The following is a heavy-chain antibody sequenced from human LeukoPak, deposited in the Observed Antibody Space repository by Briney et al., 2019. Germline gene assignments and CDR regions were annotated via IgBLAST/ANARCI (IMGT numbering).Heavy chain of an antibody. V-gene: IGHV3-30-3*01. Sequence: PGRSLRLSCAASGVTFSSYAMHWVRQAPGKGLEWVAVISYDGSNKYYADSVKGRFTISRDNSKNTLYLQMNSLSAEDTAVYYCARDSGITMVRGVIQYYFDYWGQGTLVTVSS. J-gene: IGHJ4*02. CDR3: ARDSGITMVRGVIQYYFDY. D-gene: IGHD3-10*01. CDR2: ISYDGSNK. CDR1: GVTFSSYA.